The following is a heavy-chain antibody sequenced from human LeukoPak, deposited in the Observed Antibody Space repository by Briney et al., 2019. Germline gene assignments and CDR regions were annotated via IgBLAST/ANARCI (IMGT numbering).Heavy chain of an antibody. Sequence: GRSLRLSCAASGFTFSSYGMHWVRQAPGKGLEWVAVIWYDGSNKYYADSVKGRFTISRDNSKNTLYLQMSSLRAEDTAVYYCARDIAARRFDYWGQGTLVTVSS. CDR1: GFTFSSYG. V-gene: IGHV3-33*01. CDR3: ARDIAARRFDY. J-gene: IGHJ4*02. D-gene: IGHD6-6*01. CDR2: IWYDGSNK.